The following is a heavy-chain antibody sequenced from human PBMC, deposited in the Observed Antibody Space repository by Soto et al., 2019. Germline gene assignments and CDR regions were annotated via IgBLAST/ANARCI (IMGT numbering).Heavy chain of an antibody. Sequence: GGSLRLSCVASGFTFSNFGMHWVRQAPGKGLEWVAVISNDENIKQYADSVRGRFAISRDNSKNTLYLQMTSLRAEDTAIYYCTSDTFGLRDTWGQGTLVTVSS. J-gene: IGHJ5*02. V-gene: IGHV3-33*01. CDR2: ISNDENIK. CDR3: TSDTFGLRDT. D-gene: IGHD3-16*01. CDR1: GFTFSNFG.